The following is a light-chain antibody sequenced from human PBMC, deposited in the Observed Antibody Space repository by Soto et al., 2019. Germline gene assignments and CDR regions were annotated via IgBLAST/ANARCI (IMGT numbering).Light chain of an antibody. CDR1: QSLVHSDGNTY. CDR3: MKGTHWPRT. V-gene: IGKV2-30*02. J-gene: IGKJ1*01. CDR2: RVS. Sequence: DVVVTQSPLSLPVTLGQPASISCRSSQSLVHSDGNTYLNWYQQRSGQSPRRLIYRVSNRDSGVPDRFSGSGAGAIFTLNISRVEAEDVGIYYCMKGTHWPRTFGQGTKVEIK.